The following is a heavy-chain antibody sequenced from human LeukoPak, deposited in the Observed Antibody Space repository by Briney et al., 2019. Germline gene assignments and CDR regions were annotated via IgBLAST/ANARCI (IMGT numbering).Heavy chain of an antibody. CDR2: ISGSGGST. CDR1: GFTFSSYA. V-gene: IGHV3-23*01. J-gene: IGHJ6*03. D-gene: IGHD3-22*01. Sequence: PGGSLRLSCAASGFTFSSYAMSWVRQAPGKGLEWVSAISGSGGSTYYADSVKGRFTISRDNSKNTLYPQMNSLRAEDTAVYYCAKDKKEATMIVVVLPTMDVWGKGTTVTVSS. CDR3: AKDKKEATMIVVVLPTMDV.